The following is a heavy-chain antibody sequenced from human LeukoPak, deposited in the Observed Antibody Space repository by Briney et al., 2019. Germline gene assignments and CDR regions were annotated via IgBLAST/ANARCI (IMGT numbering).Heavy chain of an antibody. CDR3: ARSPTVAVNTYYFDY. J-gene: IGHJ4*02. D-gene: IGHD6-19*01. CDR1: GYTFTGYY. Sequence: ASVKVSCKASGYTFTGYYMHWVRQAPGQGLEWMGWINPNSGGTNYAQKFQGRVTMTRDTSISTAYMELSRLRSDDTAVCYCARSPTVAVNTYYFDYWGQGTLVTVSS. CDR2: INPNSGGT. V-gene: IGHV1-2*02.